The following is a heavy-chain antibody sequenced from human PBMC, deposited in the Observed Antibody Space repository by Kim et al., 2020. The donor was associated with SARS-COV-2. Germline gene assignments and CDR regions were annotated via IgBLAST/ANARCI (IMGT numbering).Heavy chain of an antibody. CDR2: ISSSGSTI. J-gene: IGHJ6*01. D-gene: IGHD6-13*01. CDR1: GFTFSDYY. CDR3: ARAIRSWYEVETHGMDV. V-gene: IGHV3-11*04. Sequence: GGSLRLSCAASGFTFSDYYMNWIRQAPGKGLEWVSHISSSGSTIYYEDSVEGRFTIARDNARNSLHLQMNSLRAEDTAVYYCARAIRSWYEVETHGMDV.